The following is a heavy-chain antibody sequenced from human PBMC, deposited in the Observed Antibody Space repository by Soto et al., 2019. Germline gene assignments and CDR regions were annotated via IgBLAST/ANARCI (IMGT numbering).Heavy chain of an antibody. D-gene: IGHD3-22*01. J-gene: IGHJ4*02. CDR2: IYYSGGT. CDR3: ARDNGSGYYYDY. CDR1: GGSINTYY. Sequence: QVQLQESGPGLVRPSETLSLTCTVSGGSINTYYWTWIRQPPGKGLEFVGYIYYSGGTNYNPSLKSLVPMSIATSKNQFSLKLTSVTAADTAVYYCARDNGSGYYYDYWGQGSLVTVSS. V-gene: IGHV4-59*01.